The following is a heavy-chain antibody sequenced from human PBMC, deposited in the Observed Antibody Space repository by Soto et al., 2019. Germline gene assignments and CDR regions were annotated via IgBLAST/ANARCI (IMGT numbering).Heavy chain of an antibody. CDR1: GGSISSSSYY. CDR2: IYYSGST. Sequence: SETLSLTCTVSGGSISSSSYYWGWIRQPPGKGLEWIGSIYYSGSTYYNPSLKSRVTISVDTSKNQFSLKLSSVTAADTAVYYCARQRRPSIYSSSWYFDYWGKGPLVTVSS. CDR3: ARQRRPSIYSSSWYFDY. D-gene: IGHD6-13*01. J-gene: IGHJ4*02. V-gene: IGHV4-39*01.